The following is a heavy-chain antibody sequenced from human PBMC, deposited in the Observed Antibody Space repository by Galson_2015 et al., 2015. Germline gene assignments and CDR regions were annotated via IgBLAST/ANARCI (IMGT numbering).Heavy chain of an antibody. V-gene: IGHV3-48*03. D-gene: IGHD6-13*01. CDR3: ASAVRQQLVGWFDP. CDR2: ISSSGSTI. CDR1: GFTFSSYD. Sequence: SLRLSCAASGFTFSSYDMNWVRQAPGKGLEWVSYISSSGSTIYYADSVKGRFTISRDNAKNSLYLQMNSLRAEDTAVYYCASAVRQQLVGWFDPWGQGTLVTVSS. J-gene: IGHJ5*02.